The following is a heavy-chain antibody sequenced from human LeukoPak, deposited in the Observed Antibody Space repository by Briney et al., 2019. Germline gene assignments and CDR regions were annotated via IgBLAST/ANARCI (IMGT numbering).Heavy chain of an antibody. V-gene: IGHV4-39*07. CDR1: GDSSTNSLYY. D-gene: IGHD2-2*01. J-gene: IGHJ6*03. CDR3: ARLMRDIEVIPGALDHYYLDV. Sequence: SETLSLTCTVSGDSSTNSLYYWGWIRQPPGKGLEWIGSIDYSGSTYYNPSLKSRATISIDTSKNQFSLKLSSVTAADTAVYYCARLMRDIEVIPGALDHYYLDVWGKGTTVTVSS. CDR2: IDYSGST.